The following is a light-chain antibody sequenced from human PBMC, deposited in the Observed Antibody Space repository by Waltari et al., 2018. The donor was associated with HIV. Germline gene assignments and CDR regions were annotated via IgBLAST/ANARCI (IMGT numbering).Light chain of an antibody. J-gene: IGLJ3*02. CDR2: EVG. V-gene: IGLV2-18*02. Sequence: QSALTQPPSASGSPGQSVTISCTGTSSDVCSYNRAPWYQQPPGTALKRMIYEVGTRPSGVPDRFSGSKSGNTASLTISGLQAEDEADYYCGSYTSSSTWVCGGGTKLTVL. CDR3: GSYTSSSTWV. CDR1: SSDVCSYNR.